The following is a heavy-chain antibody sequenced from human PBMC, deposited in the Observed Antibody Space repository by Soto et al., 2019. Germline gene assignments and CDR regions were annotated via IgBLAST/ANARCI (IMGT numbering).Heavy chain of an antibody. CDR2: IIPFVGTG. V-gene: IGHV1-69*01. CDR3: ARVVILVPTASTHYYYHMDV. J-gene: IGHJ6*02. Sequence: QVQLVQSGAEVRKPGSSVTVSCKASGGTFSNYAISWVRQAPGQGLEWMGGIIPFVGTGSYAQKFQGRVTITADEPTTTAYMELSSLRFADTAVYYCARVVILVPTASTHYYYHMDVWGPGTTVTVSS. D-gene: IGHD2-2*01. CDR1: GGTFSNYA.